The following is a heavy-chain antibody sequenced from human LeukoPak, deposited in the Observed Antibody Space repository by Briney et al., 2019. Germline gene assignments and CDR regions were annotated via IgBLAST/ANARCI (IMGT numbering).Heavy chain of an antibody. D-gene: IGHD4-11*01. CDR1: GGSISSSSYY. J-gene: IGHJ6*03. CDR3: AREDAVTTPGENYMDV. V-gene: IGHV4-39*07. CDR2: IYYSGST. Sequence: PSETLSLTCTVSGGSISSSSYYWGWIRQPPGKGLEWIGSIYYSGSTYYNPSLKSRVTISVDTSKNQFSLKLSSVTAADTAVYYCAREDAVTTPGENYMDVWGKGTTVTVSS.